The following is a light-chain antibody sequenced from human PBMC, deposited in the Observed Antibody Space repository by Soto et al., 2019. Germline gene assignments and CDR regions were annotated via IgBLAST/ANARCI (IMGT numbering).Light chain of an antibody. CDR1: SSNVGAGYD. J-gene: IGLJ3*02. Sequence: QSVLTQPPSVSGAPGQRVTISCTGSSSNVGAGYDVHWYQHLPGTAPKLLIYDNNNRPSGVPDRFSGSKSGTSASLAITGLQAEDEADYYCQSYDSSLSAPMFGGGTQLTVL. V-gene: IGLV1-40*01. CDR2: DNN. CDR3: QSYDSSLSAPM.